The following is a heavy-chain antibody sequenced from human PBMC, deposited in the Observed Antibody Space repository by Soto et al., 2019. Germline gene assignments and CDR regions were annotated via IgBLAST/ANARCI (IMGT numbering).Heavy chain of an antibody. CDR1: GFTFSSYA. CDR3: ARDRRIFTMIVVGVLDY. D-gene: IGHD3-22*01. V-gene: IGHV3-30-3*01. Sequence: QVQLVESGGGVVQPGRSLRLSCAASGFTFSSYAMHWVRQAPGKGLEWVAVISYDGSNKYYADSVKGRFTISRDNSKNTMYLQMNSLRAEDTAVYYCARDRRIFTMIVVGVLDYWGQGTLVTVSS. CDR2: ISYDGSNK. J-gene: IGHJ4*02.